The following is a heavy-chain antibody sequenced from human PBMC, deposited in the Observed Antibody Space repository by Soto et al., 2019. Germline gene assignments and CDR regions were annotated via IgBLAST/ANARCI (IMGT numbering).Heavy chain of an antibody. J-gene: IGHJ4*02. V-gene: IGHV3-30*18. CDR1: RFTFNTYG. CDR3: AKSPNFYCSSPNCYKYYFDY. CDR2: ISYDGSDK. Sequence: QDHLVESGGGVVQPGTSLRLSCAASRFTFNTYGMHWVRQAPGKGLEWVAVISYDGSDKFYADSVKGRFTISRDNSKNTLYLQMSSLRAEDTAIYYCAKSPNFYCSSPNCYKYYFDYWGQGTLVTVSS. D-gene: IGHD2-2*02.